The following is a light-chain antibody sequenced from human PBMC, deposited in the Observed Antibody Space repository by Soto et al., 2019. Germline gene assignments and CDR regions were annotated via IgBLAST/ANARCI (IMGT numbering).Light chain of an antibody. Sequence: QSVLTQPASVSGSPGQSITISCTGTSRDVSGYNYVSWYQQHPGKAPELTIYDVSNRPSGVSNRFSGSKSGNTSSLTISGLQAEDEADYYCSSYTSSSTVVFGGGTKLTVL. CDR1: SRDVSGYNY. CDR3: SSYTSSSTVV. CDR2: DVS. J-gene: IGLJ2*01. V-gene: IGLV2-14*01.